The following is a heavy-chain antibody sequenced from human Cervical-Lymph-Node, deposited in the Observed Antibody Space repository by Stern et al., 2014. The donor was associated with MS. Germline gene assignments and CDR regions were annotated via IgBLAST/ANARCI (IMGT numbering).Heavy chain of an antibody. V-gene: IGHV3-21*01. Sequence: VQLVQSGGGLVKPGGSLRLSCADSGFTFSSYSMNWVRQAPGKGLEWVSSISSRSGYIYYSDSVKGRFTISRDNAKNSLYLQMNSLRAEDTAVFYCARSSASGDYYYGMDVWGQGTTVTVSS. J-gene: IGHJ6*02. D-gene: IGHD1-26*01. CDR2: ISSRSGYI. CDR3: ARSSASGDYYYGMDV. CDR1: GFTFSSYS.